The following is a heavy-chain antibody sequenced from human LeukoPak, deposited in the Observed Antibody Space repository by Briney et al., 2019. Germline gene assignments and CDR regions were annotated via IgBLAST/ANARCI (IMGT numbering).Heavy chain of an antibody. D-gene: IGHD3-3*01. CDR1: GYTFTSYG. J-gene: IGHJ4*02. Sequence: ASVKVSCKASGYTFTSYGISWVRQAPGQGLERMGWISAYNGNTNYAQKLQGRVTMTTDTSTSTAYMELRSLRSDDTAVYYCARGMGITIFGVVIIQAFDYWGQGTLVTVSS. CDR3: ARGMGITIFGVVIIQAFDY. CDR2: ISAYNGNT. V-gene: IGHV1-18*01.